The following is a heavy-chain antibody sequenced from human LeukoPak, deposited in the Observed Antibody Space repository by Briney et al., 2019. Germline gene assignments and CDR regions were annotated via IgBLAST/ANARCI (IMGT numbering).Heavy chain of an antibody. V-gene: IGHV1-69*13. Sequence: SVKVSCKASGGTFSSYAISWVRQAPGQGLEWMGGIIPIFGTANYAQKFQGRVTITADESTSTAYMELSSLRSEDTAVYYCASEMTTVTTFDYWGQGTLVTVSS. CDR1: GGTFSSYA. D-gene: IGHD4-17*01. CDR2: IIPIFGTA. J-gene: IGHJ4*02. CDR3: ASEMTTVTTFDY.